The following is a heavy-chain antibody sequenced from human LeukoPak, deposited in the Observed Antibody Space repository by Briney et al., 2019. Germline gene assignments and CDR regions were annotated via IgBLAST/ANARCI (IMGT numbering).Heavy chain of an antibody. CDR3: ARGRNYYDSTLWY. CDR1: GGSISSSSYY. Sequence: SETLSLTCTVSGGSISSSSYYWGWIRQPPGKGLEWIGYIYYSGSTNYNPSLKSRVTISVDTSKNQFSLKLSSVTAADTAVYYCARGRNYYDSTLWYWGQGTLVTVSS. CDR2: IYYSGST. D-gene: IGHD3-22*01. J-gene: IGHJ4*02. V-gene: IGHV4-61*05.